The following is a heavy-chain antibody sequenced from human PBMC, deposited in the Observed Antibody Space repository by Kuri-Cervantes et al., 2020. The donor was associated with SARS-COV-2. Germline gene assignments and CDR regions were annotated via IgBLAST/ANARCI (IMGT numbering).Heavy chain of an antibody. CDR1: GYTFTSYG. CDR3: ARGYSSSWYLYYYYYGMDV. Sequence: SVKVSCKASGYTFTSYGISWVRQAPGQGLEWMGGIIPILGIANYAQKFQGRVTITADKSTSTAYMELSSLRSEDTAVYYCARGYSSSWYLYYYYYGMDVWGQGTTVTVSS. D-gene: IGHD6-13*01. CDR2: IIPILGIA. V-gene: IGHV1-69*10. J-gene: IGHJ6*02.